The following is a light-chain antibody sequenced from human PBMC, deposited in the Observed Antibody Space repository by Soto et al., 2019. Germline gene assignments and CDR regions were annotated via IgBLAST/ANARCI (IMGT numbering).Light chain of an antibody. CDR3: QSYGKRVTAYV. V-gene: IGLV1-40*01. Sequence: QSVLTQPPSVSGAPGQRVTVSCTGTSSNIGAGYEVHWYHQLPGTAPKLLVSGNGNRPSGVPDRLSASKSGTSASLAITGLQAEDEGHYFCQSYGKRVTAYVFGSGTKVTVL. CDR2: GNG. J-gene: IGLJ1*01. CDR1: SSNIGAGYE.